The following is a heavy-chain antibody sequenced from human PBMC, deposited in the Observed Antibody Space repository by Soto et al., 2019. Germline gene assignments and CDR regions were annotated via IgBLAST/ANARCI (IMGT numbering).Heavy chain of an antibody. D-gene: IGHD3-10*01. CDR2: LNWDSGFI. CDR3: VKDRGAGRRGAFDY. CDR1: GFTFDDYA. V-gene: IGHV3-9*01. J-gene: IGHJ4*02. Sequence: EVQLVESGGGLVQPGRSLRLSCAASGFTFDDYAMHWVRQAPGKGLEWVSNLNWDSGFIDYADSVKGRFTISRDNAKNSLYLQMSSLRPEYTAFYYCVKDRGAGRRGAFDYWGQGTLVTVSS.